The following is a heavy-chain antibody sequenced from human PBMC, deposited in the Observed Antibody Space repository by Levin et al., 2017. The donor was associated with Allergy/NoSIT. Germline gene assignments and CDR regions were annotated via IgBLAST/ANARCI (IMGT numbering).Heavy chain of an antibody. V-gene: IGHV3-23*01. D-gene: IGHD2-2*01. J-gene: IGHJ4*02. CDR3: ARGGGYCGSSNGYGLDY. Sequence: GGSLRLSCAASGFTLNSDAMSWVRQAPGRGLEWVSTISGDTTTTHYRDSVKGRFTISRDNSKNTLYLQMNSLRDDDTAFYYCARGGGYCGSSNGYGLDYWGQGTLVTVSS. CDR1: GFTLNSDA. CDR2: ISGDTTTT.